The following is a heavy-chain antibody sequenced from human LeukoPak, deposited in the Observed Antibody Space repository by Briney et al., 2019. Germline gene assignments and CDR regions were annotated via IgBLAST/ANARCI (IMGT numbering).Heavy chain of an antibody. D-gene: IGHD1-26*01. V-gene: IGHV4-39*01. J-gene: IGHJ4*02. CDR3: AKSGGYGLIDY. CDR1: GASISGSGYY. Sequence: SETLSLTCAVSGASISGSGYYWGWIRQPPGKGLEWVGNIYSSGSTYYNASLQSRVTISIDTSKNQFSLRLNSVAAADTAMYYCAKSGGYGLIDYWGQGTRVTVSS. CDR2: IYSSGST.